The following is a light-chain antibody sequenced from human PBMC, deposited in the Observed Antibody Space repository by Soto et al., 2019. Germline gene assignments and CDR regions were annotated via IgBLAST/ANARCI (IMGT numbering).Light chain of an antibody. Sequence: QSALTQPASVSGSPGQSIIISCTGTSSDVGGYNYVSWHQQHPGKAPKLMIYDVSNRPSGVSNRFSGSKSGNTASLTISGLQAEDEADYYCSSYTSSSTRVFGGGTQLTVL. V-gene: IGLV2-14*01. CDR1: SSDVGGYNY. J-gene: IGLJ3*02. CDR2: DVS. CDR3: SSYTSSSTRV.